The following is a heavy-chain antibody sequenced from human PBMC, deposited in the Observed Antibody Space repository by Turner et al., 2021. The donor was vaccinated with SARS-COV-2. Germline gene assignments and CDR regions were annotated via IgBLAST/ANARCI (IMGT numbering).Heavy chain of an antibody. V-gene: IGHV3-53*04. CDR2: IYSGGQT. Sequence: EVQLVESGGGLAQPGGSLVLSCSASGFTVYNNYMTWVRQAPGKGREWVSVIYSGGQTYYADSVKGRFTISRHSSKNTLYLQMNSLRPEDTAMYYCTTSPAVGYWGQGTLVTVSS. D-gene: IGHD2-2*01. CDR3: TTSPAVGY. CDR1: GFTVYNNY. J-gene: IGHJ4*02.